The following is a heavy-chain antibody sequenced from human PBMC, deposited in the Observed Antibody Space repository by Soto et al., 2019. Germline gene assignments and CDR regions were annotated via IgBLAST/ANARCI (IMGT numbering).Heavy chain of an antibody. V-gene: IGHV4-59*01. J-gene: IGHJ4*02. Sequence: SETLSLTCTVSGGSISSYYWSWIWQPPGKGLEWIGYIYYSGSTNYNPSLKSRVTISVDTSKNQFSLKLSSVTAADTAVYYCARLRDYDFWSGYYYYFDYWGQGTLVTVSS. CDR1: GGSISSYY. CDR3: ARLRDYDFWSGYYYYFDY. D-gene: IGHD3-3*01. CDR2: IYYSGST.